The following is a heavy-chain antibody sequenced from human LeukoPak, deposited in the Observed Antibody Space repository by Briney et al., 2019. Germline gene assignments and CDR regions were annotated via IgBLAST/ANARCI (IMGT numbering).Heavy chain of an antibody. J-gene: IGHJ4*02. Sequence: SETLSLTCTVSGGSISNYYWTWIRQPPGKGLEWIGYIYYTGATSYNPSLKSRVTISADTSKNQFSLKLTSVTAADTAVYYCAKYGGSGWVIDYWGQGTLVTVSS. CDR3: AKYGGSGWVIDY. D-gene: IGHD6-19*01. V-gene: IGHV4-59*08. CDR2: IYYTGAT. CDR1: GGSISNYY.